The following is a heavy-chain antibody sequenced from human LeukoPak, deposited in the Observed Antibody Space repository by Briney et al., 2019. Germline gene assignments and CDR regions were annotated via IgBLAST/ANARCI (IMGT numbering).Heavy chain of an antibody. CDR1: GGSISSYY. J-gene: IGHJ4*02. CDR3: ARRGIAAAGYDY. V-gene: IGHV4-59*08. D-gene: IGHD6-13*01. Sequence: SETLSLTCTVSGGSISSYYWSWIRQPPGKGLEWIGYIYYSGTTNYNPSLKSRVTILIDTSKNQFSLNLSSVTAADTAVYYCARRGIAAAGYDYWGQGTLVTVSS. CDR2: IYYSGTT.